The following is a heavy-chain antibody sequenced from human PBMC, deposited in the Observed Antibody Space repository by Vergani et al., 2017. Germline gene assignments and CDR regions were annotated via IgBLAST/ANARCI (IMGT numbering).Heavy chain of an antibody. Sequence: QVQLVQSGAEVKKPGSSVKVSCKASGGTFSSYTISWVRQAPGQGLEWMGRIIPILGIANYAQKFQGRVTITADKSTSTAYMELSSLRSEDTAVYYCARHPPVATVTTYGGYDYWGQGTLVTVSS. D-gene: IGHD4-17*01. CDR2: IIPILGIA. CDR1: GGTFSSYT. CDR3: ARHPPVATVTTYGGYDY. V-gene: IGHV1-69*02. J-gene: IGHJ4*02.